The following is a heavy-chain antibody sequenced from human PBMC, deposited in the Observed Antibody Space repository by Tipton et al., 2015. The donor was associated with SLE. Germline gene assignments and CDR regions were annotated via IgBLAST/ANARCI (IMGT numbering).Heavy chain of an antibody. J-gene: IGHJ3*01. D-gene: IGHD3-22*01. Sequence: TLSLTCSVFGYSISSGYWGWIRQPPGKGLEWIGIYHSGNTYYNPSLKSRVTISVDTSRNQFSLTLSSVTAADTAVYYCARDTDRGSSAYAGAFDFWGQGTVVTVSS. V-gene: IGHV4-38-2*02. CDR2: IYHSGNT. CDR1: GYSISSGY. CDR3: ARDTDRGSSAYAGAFDF.